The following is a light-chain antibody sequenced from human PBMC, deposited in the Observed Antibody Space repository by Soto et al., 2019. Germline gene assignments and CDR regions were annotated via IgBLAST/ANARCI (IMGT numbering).Light chain of an antibody. CDR1: PSISSY. J-gene: IGKJ1*01. V-gene: IGKV1-39*01. CDR2: AAS. CDR3: QQTYSTPPT. Sequence: DIQMTHSPPSLSASVGDRVPITCRSSPSISSYLNWYQQQPGXAPKLLSYAASSLQSGVPSRFRGSGSGTYFTPTISSLHPEDFATDSCQQTYSTPPTFGHGTKVDIK.